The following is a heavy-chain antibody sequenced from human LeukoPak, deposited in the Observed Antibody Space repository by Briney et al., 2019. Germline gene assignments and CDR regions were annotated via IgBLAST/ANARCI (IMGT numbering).Heavy chain of an antibody. CDR3: ARAGGQTFDY. D-gene: IGHD3-16*01. CDR2: IYYSGST. CDR1: GGSISSYY. Sequence: SETLSLTCTVSGGSISSYYWSWIRQPPGKGLEWIGYIYYSGSTNYNPSLKSRVTISVDTSKNQFSLKLGSVTAADTAVYYCARAGGQTFDYWGQGTLVTVSS. V-gene: IGHV4-59*01. J-gene: IGHJ4*02.